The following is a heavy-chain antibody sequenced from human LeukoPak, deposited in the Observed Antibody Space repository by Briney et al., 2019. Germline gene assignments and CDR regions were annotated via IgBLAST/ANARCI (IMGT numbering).Heavy chain of an antibody. CDR2: ITGSGSTT. CDR3: AKDYSDYFLNFDY. CDR1: GFTFSSYA. Sequence: GGSLRLSCAASGFTFSSYAMSWVRQAPGKGLEWVSAITGSGSTTYYADSVKGRFTFSRDNSKNTLYLQMNSLRAEDTAVYYCAKDYSDYFLNFDYWGQGTLVTVSS. J-gene: IGHJ4*02. D-gene: IGHD4-11*01. V-gene: IGHV3-23*01.